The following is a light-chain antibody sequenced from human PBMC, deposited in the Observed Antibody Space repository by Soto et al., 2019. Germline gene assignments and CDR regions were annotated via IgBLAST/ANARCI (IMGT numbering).Light chain of an antibody. J-gene: IGKJ4*01. V-gene: IGKV3-20*01. CDR2: GAS. CDR1: QSVSNNY. CDR3: QQYGTSPLT. Sequence: EIVLTQSPGTLSLSPGERATLSCRASQSVSNNYLAWYQQKPGQAPRLLIYGASSRATGIPDRFSGSGSGTDFTLTISRLEPEDSAVYYCQQYGTSPLTFGGGTKVAIK.